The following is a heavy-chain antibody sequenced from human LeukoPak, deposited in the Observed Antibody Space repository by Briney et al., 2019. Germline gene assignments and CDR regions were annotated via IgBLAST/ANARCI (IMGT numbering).Heavy chain of an antibody. CDR1: GYSFTSYW. J-gene: IGHJ4*02. V-gene: IGHV5-51*01. CDR3: ASHYYDSSGGLGSY. CDR2: IYPGESDT. Sequence: PGESLKTSCKGSGYSFTSYWIGWVRQLPGNSLQWMGIIYPGESDTSYSQSFQCQVTLSADKSMRTAYLHCSSLKASDTAMYYCASHYYDSSGGLGSYWGQGTLVTVSS. D-gene: IGHD3-22*01.